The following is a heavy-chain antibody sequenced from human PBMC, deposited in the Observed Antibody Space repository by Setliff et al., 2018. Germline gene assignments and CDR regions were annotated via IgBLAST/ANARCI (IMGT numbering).Heavy chain of an antibody. CDR1: GFTFRKYW. Sequence: PGGSLRLSCGASGFTFRKYWMYWVRQVPGKGLVWVSRINGDGTITNYADSVKGRFTISRDISKNMLFLQMNSLRAEDTAVYYCAKPQVELRWGFESWGQGTPVTVSS. J-gene: IGHJ4*02. D-gene: IGHD1-7*01. CDR2: INGDGTIT. CDR3: AKPQVELRWGFES. V-gene: IGHV3-74*01.